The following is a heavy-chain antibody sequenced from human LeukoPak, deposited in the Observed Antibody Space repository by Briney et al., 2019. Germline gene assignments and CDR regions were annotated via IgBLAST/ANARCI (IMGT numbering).Heavy chain of an antibody. Sequence: PGGSLRLSCAASGFTFSSYAMSWVRQAPGKGLEWVSAISGSGGSTYYADSVKGRFTISRDNSKNTLYLQMNSLRAEDTAVYYSAKDRVGSAYCGGDCSTPVDYWGQGTLVTVSS. CDR2: ISGSGGST. D-gene: IGHD2-21*02. V-gene: IGHV3-23*01. CDR1: GFTFSSYA. CDR3: AKDRVGSAYCGGDCSTPVDY. J-gene: IGHJ4*02.